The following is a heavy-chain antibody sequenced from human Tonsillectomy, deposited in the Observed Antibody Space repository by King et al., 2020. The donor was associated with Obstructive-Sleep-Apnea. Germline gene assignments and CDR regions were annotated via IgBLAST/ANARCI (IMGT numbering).Heavy chain of an antibody. Sequence: VQLVESGGGLVQPGRSLTLSCAVSGFTFDDYAMHWVRQAPGKGLEWVSGISWNSGSLAYADSVKGRFTISRDNAKNSLYLLMNSLRSEDTAFYYCAKDGTTSVVVSNWYFDLWGRGTLVTVSS. CDR2: ISWNSGSL. D-gene: IGHD4-23*01. V-gene: IGHV3-9*01. CDR3: AKDGTTSVVVSNWYFDL. J-gene: IGHJ2*01. CDR1: GFTFDDYA.